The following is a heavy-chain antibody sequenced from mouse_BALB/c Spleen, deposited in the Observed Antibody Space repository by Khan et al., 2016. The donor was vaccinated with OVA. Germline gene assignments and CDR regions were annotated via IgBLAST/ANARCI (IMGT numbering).Heavy chain of an antibody. V-gene: IGHV5-6*01. CDR2: ISSGGRYT. CDR1: GFTFSSYG. Sequence: EVELVESGGDLVKPGGSLKVSCAASGFTFSSYGMSWVRQTPDKRLEWVATISSGGRYTYFPDSVKGRFIISRDNAKNTLYLQMSSLKSEDTAMYYCARAYYGNDYYAMDYWGQGTSVTVSS. CDR3: ARAYYGNDYYAMDY. J-gene: IGHJ4*01. D-gene: IGHD2-10*01.